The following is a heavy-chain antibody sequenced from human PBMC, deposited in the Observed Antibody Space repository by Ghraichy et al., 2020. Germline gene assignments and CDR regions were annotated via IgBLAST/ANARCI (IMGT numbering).Heavy chain of an antibody. CDR3: ARHGRCSGGSCYSPGYYYGMDV. CDR1: GGSISSYY. Sequence: SETLSLTCTVSGGSISSYYWSWIRQPPGKGLEWIGYIYTSGSTNYNPSLKSRVTISVDTSKNQFSLKLSSVTAADTAVYYCARHGRCSGGSCYSPGYYYGMDVWGQGTTVTVSS. CDR2: IYTSGST. J-gene: IGHJ6*02. D-gene: IGHD2-15*01. V-gene: IGHV4-4*09.